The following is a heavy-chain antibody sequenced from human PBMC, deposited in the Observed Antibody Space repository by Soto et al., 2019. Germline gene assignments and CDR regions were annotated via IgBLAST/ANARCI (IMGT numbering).Heavy chain of an antibody. J-gene: IGHJ6*02. V-gene: IGHV3-23*01. CDR1: GFTFNTYA. CDR3: AKVSILTESYHYYAMDV. Sequence: EVQLLESGGGSVQPGGALRLSCVASGFTFNTYAMSWVRQAPGKGLEWVSGIGGLSGGTDYADSVKGRLTISRDNSKNTLYLQMNSLRAEDTDVYFCAKVSILTESYHYYAMDVWGQGTTVTVSS. CDR2: IGGLSGGT. D-gene: IGHD3-9*01.